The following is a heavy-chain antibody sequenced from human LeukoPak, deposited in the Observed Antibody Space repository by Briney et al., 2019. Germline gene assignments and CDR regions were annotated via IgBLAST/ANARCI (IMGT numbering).Heavy chain of an antibody. CDR1: GFTFSSYA. Sequence: GGSLRLSCAASGFTFSSYAMSWVRQAPGKGLEWVSAISGSGGSTYYADSVKGRFTISRDNSKNTLYLQMNSLRAEDTAVYYCAKDHQRYYDFWSGQAQSRYYFDYWGQGTLVTVSS. CDR2: ISGSGGST. CDR3: AKDHQRYYDFWSGQAQSRYYFDY. J-gene: IGHJ4*02. D-gene: IGHD3-3*01. V-gene: IGHV3-23*01.